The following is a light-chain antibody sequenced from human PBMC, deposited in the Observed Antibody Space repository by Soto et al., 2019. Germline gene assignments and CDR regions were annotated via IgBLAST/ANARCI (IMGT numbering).Light chain of an antibody. CDR3: QQYNDWPRT. CDR1: QSVSSN. J-gene: IGKJ5*01. CDR2: DAS. Sequence: ERVMSQSPATLSVSPGERATLSCRASQSVSSNLAWYQQKPGQAPRLLIYDASTRATGIPARFSGSGSGTEFTLTISSLQSEDFAVYYCQQYNDWPRTFGQGTRLEIK. V-gene: IGKV3-15*01.